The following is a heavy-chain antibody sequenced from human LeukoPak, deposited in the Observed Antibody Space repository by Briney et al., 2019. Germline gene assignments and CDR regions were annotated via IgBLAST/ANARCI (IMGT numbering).Heavy chain of an antibody. Sequence: PGESLRLSCAASGFPFSDYVMIWVRQPPGKGLEWVSGITASGDSTFYGDSVKGRFTISRDNSKNTLYLQMNSLRAEDTAVYYCAKDGYPSSSGGFDYWGQGPLVPVSS. V-gene: IGHV3-23*01. J-gene: IGHJ4*02. CDR1: GFPFSDYV. CDR3: AKDGYPSSSGGFDY. D-gene: IGHD6-6*01. CDR2: ITASGDST.